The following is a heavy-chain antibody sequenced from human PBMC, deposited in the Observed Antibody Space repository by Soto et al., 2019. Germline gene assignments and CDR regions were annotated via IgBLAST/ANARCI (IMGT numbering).Heavy chain of an antibody. D-gene: IGHD3-10*01. Sequence: EVQLVESGGGLIQPGGSLRLSCAASGFNFIRKYMIWVRQAPGKGLEWVSILYSGGTTYYADSVKGRFTIPRDTSENTLYLQMNSLRAEDTAVYYCARGLYDSGSFYFDFWGQGTLVTVSS. CDR1: GFNFIRKY. V-gene: IGHV3-53*01. CDR3: ARGLYDSGSFYFDF. CDR2: LYSGGTT. J-gene: IGHJ4*02.